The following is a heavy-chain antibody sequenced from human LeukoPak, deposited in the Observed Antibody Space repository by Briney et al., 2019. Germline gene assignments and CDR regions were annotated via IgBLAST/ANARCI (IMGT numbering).Heavy chain of an antibody. V-gene: IGHV3-53*01. CDR2: IYSGGTT. CDR3: ATYSYGDYFDY. D-gene: IGHD5-18*01. J-gene: IGHJ4*02. Sequence: GGSLRLSCAASGFSVSSNYMSWVRQAPGKGLEWVSVIYSGGTTYYADSVKGRFTISRDNSKNTLYLQMNSLRAEDTAVYYCATYSYGDYFDYWGQGTLVTVSS. CDR1: GFSVSSNY.